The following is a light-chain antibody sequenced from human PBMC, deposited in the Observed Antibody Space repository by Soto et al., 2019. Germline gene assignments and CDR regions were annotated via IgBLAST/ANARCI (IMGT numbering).Light chain of an antibody. CDR1: SSNIGSNY. CDR3: AAWDDSLSGVV. Sequence: QSVLTQPPSASGTPGQTSIISCSGSSSNIGSNYVYWYQQFPGTAPKLLIYRNNQRPSGVPDRFSASKSGTSASLAISGLRSEDDADYYCAAWDDSLSGVVFGGGTKLTVL. J-gene: IGLJ3*02. CDR2: RNN. V-gene: IGLV1-47*01.